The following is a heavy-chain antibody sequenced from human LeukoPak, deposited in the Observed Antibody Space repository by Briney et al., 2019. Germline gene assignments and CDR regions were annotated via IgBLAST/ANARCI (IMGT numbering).Heavy chain of an antibody. CDR2: IYYSGST. J-gene: IGHJ4*02. Sequence: SETLSLACTVSGGSISSGGYYWNWIRQHPGKGLEWIGYIYYSGSTYYNPSLKSRITISVDTSKNQFSLKLSSVTAADTAVYYCARDGGYGSGSYYLHYWGQGTLVTVSS. CDR3: ARDGGYGSGSYYLHY. D-gene: IGHD3-10*01. V-gene: IGHV4-31*03. CDR1: GGSISSGGYY.